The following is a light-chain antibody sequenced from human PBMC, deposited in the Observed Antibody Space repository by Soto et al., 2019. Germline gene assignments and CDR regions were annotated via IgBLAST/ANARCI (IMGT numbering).Light chain of an antibody. CDR2: DAS. CDR3: QQYSTYPWT. CDR1: QTISRL. J-gene: IGKJ1*01. Sequence: DSQMTQSRSTLLGSVGDRLSITCRASQTISRLLSWYQQTPGKAPKIMIYDASSLESGVPSRFRGSGSATEFTLTISSLKPDDFATYYCQQYSTYPWTFGQGTKVDI. V-gene: IGKV1-5*01.